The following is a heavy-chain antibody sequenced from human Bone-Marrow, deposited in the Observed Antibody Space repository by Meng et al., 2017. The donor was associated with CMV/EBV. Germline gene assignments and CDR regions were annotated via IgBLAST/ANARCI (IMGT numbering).Heavy chain of an antibody. CDR2: ISAYNGNT. J-gene: IGHJ6*02. D-gene: IGHD1-26*01. V-gene: IGHV1-18*01. CDR1: GYTFTSYG. Sequence: ASVKVSCKASGYTFTSYGISWVRQAPGQGLEWMGWISAYNGNTNYAQKLQGRVTMTTDTSTSTAYMELRSLRSDDTAVYYCARVVSPRSNPIRYYYGMDVWGQGTTVTVSS. CDR3: ARVVSPRSNPIRYYYGMDV.